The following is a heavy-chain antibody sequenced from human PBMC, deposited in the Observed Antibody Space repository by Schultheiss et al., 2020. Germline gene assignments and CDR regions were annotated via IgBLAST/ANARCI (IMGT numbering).Heavy chain of an antibody. Sequence: ESLQISCAASGFTVSSNYMSWVRQAPGKGLEWVSVIYSGGSTYYADSVKGRFTISRDNSKNTLYLQMNSLRAEDTAVYYCAREKYNWNGFDYWGQGTLVTVSS. D-gene: IGHD1-20*01. CDR3: AREKYNWNGFDY. CDR1: GFTVSSNY. CDR2: IYSGGST. J-gene: IGHJ4*02. V-gene: IGHV3-53*01.